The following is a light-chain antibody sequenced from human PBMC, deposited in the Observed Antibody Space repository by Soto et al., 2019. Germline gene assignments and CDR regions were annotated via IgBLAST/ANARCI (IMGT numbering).Light chain of an antibody. CDR2: SNS. V-gene: IGLV1-44*01. CDR1: SSNIESNT. J-gene: IGLJ2*01. Sequence: QSVLTQPPSASRTPGQRVTISCSGSSSNIESNTVNWYQQLPGTAPKLLIYSNSQRPSGVPDRFSGSKSGTSASLAISGLQSEDEADYYCAAWDDSLNAVVFGGGTKLTVL. CDR3: AAWDDSLNAVV.